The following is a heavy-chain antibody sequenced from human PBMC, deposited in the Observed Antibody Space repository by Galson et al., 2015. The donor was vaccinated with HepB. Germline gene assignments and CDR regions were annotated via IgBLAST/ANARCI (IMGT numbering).Heavy chain of an antibody. Sequence: SVKVSCKASGYTFTSYAMHWVRQAPGQRLEWMGWINAGNGNTKYSQKFQGRVTITRDTSASTAYMELSSLRSEDTAVYYCARLRLESYYYDSSGYRNYFDSWGQGTLVTVSS. V-gene: IGHV1-3*01. CDR2: INAGNGNT. J-gene: IGHJ4*02. D-gene: IGHD3-22*01. CDR1: GYTFTSYA. CDR3: ARLRLESYYYDSSGYRNYFDS.